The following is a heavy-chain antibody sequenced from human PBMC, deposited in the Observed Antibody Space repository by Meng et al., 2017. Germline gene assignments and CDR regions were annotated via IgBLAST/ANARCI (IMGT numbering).Heavy chain of an antibody. J-gene: IGHJ4*02. V-gene: IGHV4-61*01. CDR2: IVYSGST. Sequence: QLRAFARGLLWPSETLSLTCTVSGGSVGSGNYYWSWIRQPPGKGLEWIGYIVYSGSTTYNPSLKTRVTISVDTSKNQFSLKLTSVTAADTAVYFCARDVGGDYETLFDYWGQGTLVTVSS. CDR3: ARDVGGDYETLFDY. CDR1: GGSVGSGNYY. D-gene: IGHD4-17*01.